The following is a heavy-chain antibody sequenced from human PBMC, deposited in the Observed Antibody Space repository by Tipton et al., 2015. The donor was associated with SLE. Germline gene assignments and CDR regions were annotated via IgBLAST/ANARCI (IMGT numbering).Heavy chain of an antibody. Sequence: TLSLTCTVSGGSISNYYWSWIRQPPGKGLEYIGYVYYSGGTNYNPSRKSRVTISLNTSKKQFSLKLSSVTAADTAVYYCARGVGSSSWYGFWGQGTLVTVSS. V-gene: IGHV4-59*01. CDR1: GGSISNYY. CDR3: ARGVGSSSWYGF. J-gene: IGHJ4*02. D-gene: IGHD6-13*01. CDR2: VYYSGGT.